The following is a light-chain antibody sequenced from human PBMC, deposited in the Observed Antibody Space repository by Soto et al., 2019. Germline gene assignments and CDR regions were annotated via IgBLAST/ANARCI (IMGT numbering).Light chain of an antibody. CDR1: SSDIGGYNY. CDR3: SSYTSNSTPLV. V-gene: IGLV2-14*03. CDR2: DVI. Sequence: QSALTQPASVSGSPGQSITISCTGTSSDIGGYNYASWYQQHPGKAPKLMIYDVIHRPSGVSNRFSGSKSGNTASLTISGLQAEDEADYYCSSYTSNSTPLVFGTGTKLTVL. J-gene: IGLJ1*01.